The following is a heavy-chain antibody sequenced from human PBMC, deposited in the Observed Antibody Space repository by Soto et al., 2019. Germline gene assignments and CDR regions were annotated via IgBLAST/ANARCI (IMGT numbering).Heavy chain of an antibody. V-gene: IGHV4-59*01. CDR2: IYYSGSS. Sequence: SETLSLTGTVSGGSISGYYWIWIRQPPGKGLEWIGYIYYSGSSNYNPSLKSRVTIPLDTSKNQFSLRLRSVTAADTAVYYCARARYDSSGYYYFDYWGQGTLVTVSS. CDR3: ARARYDSSGYYYFDY. J-gene: IGHJ4*02. CDR1: GGSISGYY. D-gene: IGHD3-22*01.